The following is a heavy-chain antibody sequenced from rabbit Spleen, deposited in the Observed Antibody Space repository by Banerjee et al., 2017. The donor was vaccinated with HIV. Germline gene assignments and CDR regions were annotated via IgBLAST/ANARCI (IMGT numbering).Heavy chain of an antibody. CDR3: ARDLVAVIGWNFNL. Sequence: EQLEESGGGLVKPEGSLTLTCKASGVSLNDKVVMCWVRQAPGKGLEWIACINIVTGKSVYASCAKGRFMMSRTSSTTVTLQMTSLTAADTATYFCARDLVAVIGWNFNLWGPGPLVT. CDR1: GVSLNDKVV. J-gene: IGHJ4*01. V-gene: IGHV1S45*01. D-gene: IGHD1-1*01. CDR2: INIVTGKS.